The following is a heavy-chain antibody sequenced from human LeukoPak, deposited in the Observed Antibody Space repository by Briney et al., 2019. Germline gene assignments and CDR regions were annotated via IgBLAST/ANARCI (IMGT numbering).Heavy chain of an antibody. V-gene: IGHV3-30*02. CDR1: GFTFSSYG. CDR2: IRYDGSNK. D-gene: IGHD2-8*02. Sequence: GGSLRLSCAASGFTFSSYGMHWVRQAPGKGLEWVAFIRYDGSNKYYADSVKGRFTISRDNSKNTLYLQVNSLRAEDTAVYYCARSPSSLRSLVYWGQGTLVTVSS. J-gene: IGHJ4*02. CDR3: ARSPSSLRSLVY.